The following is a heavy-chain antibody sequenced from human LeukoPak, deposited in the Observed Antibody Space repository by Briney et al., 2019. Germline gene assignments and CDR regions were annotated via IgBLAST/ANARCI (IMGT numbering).Heavy chain of an antibody. D-gene: IGHD2-21*01. V-gene: IGHV4-59*08. CDR3: VRQPYLGGAYYSDF. CDR2: IFHTGSV. CDR1: GGSISGYY. J-gene: IGHJ4*02. Sequence: PSETLSLTCTVSGGSISGYYWSWIRQPPGKGLEWIGYIFHTGSVNYHPSLKSRVTMSVDTSKNQFSLNLYSMTAADTAVYYCVRQPYLGGAYYSDFWGQGTLVSVSS.